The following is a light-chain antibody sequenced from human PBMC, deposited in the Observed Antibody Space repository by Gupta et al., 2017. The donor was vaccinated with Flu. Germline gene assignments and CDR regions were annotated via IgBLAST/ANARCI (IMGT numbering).Light chain of an antibody. CDR3: QQRGSWQPT. CDR2: DTN. CDR1: QSVRSS. J-gene: IGKJ4*01. V-gene: IGKV3-11*01. Sequence: PATLSLSPGERATLSCRASQSVRSSLAWYQHKPGQAPTLLIYDTNKRDIGIPARFRGSGSGTDFTLSISRLEPEDFAVYYCQQRGSWQPTFGGGTKVEIK.